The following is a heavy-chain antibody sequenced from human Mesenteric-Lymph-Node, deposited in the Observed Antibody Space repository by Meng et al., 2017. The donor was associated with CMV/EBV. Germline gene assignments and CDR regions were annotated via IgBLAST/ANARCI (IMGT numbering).Heavy chain of an antibody. Sequence: SETLSLTCNVSGGSISSSNYFWGWIRQPPGKGLEWIGHIYYIGTTQYTPSLNSRVTMSVDTSKNQFSLRLSSVTAGDTAVYYCARRARGGSFEYWGQGALVTVS. CDR2: IYYIGTT. CDR1: GGSISSSNYF. D-gene: IGHD6-25*01. V-gene: IGHV4-39*01. CDR3: ARRARGGSFEY. J-gene: IGHJ4*02.